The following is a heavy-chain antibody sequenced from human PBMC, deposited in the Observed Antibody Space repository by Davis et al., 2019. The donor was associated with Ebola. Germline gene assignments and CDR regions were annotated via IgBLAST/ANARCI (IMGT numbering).Heavy chain of an antibody. CDR1: GFFFSGSS. V-gene: IGHV3-73*01. Sequence: PGGSLRLSCAASGFFFSGSSMHWVRQASGKGLEWVGRVGTKAKSYATEYGTSVKGRFIISRDDSKNTAYLQMNSLKIEDTAVYYCTRHQDGYNYVEETFDYWGQGTLVTVSS. CDR2: VGTKAKSYAT. J-gene: IGHJ4*02. CDR3: TRHQDGYNYVEETFDY. D-gene: IGHD5-24*01.